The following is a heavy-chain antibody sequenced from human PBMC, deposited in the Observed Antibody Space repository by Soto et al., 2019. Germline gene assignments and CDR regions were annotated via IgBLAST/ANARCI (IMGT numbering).Heavy chain of an antibody. J-gene: IGHJ4*02. CDR1: GYTFTSYA. CDR3: ASSSGSYWQLDY. Sequence: QVQLVQSGAEVKKPGASVKVSCKASGYTFTSYAMHWVRQAPGQRLEWMGWINAGNGNTKYSQKFQGRVTITRDTPASTAYMELSSLRSEDTAVYYCASSSGSYWQLDYWGQGTLVTVSS. CDR2: INAGNGNT. V-gene: IGHV1-3*01. D-gene: IGHD1-26*01.